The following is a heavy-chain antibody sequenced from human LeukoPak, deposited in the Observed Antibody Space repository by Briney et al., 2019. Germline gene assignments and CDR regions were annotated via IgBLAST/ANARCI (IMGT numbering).Heavy chain of an antibody. CDR1: GFIFSNHG. Sequence: GGSLRLSCAASGFIFSNHGMNWVRQAPGKGLEWVSGISPRGDITYYTDSVKGRFTVSRDNFKNTVHLQVNSLRAEDTAVYYCAKGGYYDSSGAFDIWGQGTMVTVSS. CDR2: ISPRGDIT. J-gene: IGHJ3*02. V-gene: IGHV3-23*01. D-gene: IGHD3-22*01. CDR3: AKGGYYDSSGAFDI.